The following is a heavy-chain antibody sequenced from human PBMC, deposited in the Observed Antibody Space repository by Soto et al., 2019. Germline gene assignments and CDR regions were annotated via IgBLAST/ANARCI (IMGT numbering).Heavy chain of an antibody. V-gene: IGHV3-30*04. J-gene: IGHJ4*02. D-gene: IGHD3-22*01. Sequence: QVQLVESGGGVVQPGRSLRLSCAASRFTFSRYAMHWVRQAPGKGLEWVAVISYDGRQKHYVDSVKGRFTISRDESDNTLYLQMSSLRPEDTAVYYCAKDGYFDTYYFDHWGQGTLLTVSS. CDR2: ISYDGRQK. CDR3: AKDGYFDTYYFDH. CDR1: RFTFSRYA.